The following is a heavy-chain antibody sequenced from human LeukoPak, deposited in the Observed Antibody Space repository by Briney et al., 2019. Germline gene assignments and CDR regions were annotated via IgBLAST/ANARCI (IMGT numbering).Heavy chain of an antibody. CDR1: GFTFSDYY. D-gene: IGHD3-22*01. CDR2: ISSSGSTI. Sequence: GGSLRLSCAASGFTFSDYYMSWIRQAPGKGLEWVSCISSSGSTIYYADSVKGRFTISRDNAKNSLYLQMNSLRAEDTAVYYCARPYYYDSSGSADIWGQGTMVTVSS. V-gene: IGHV3-11*01. J-gene: IGHJ3*02. CDR3: ARPYYYDSSGSADI.